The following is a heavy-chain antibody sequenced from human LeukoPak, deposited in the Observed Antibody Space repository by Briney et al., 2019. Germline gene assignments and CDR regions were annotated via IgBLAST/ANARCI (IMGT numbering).Heavy chain of an antibody. J-gene: IGHJ4*02. CDR2: IYSGGST. Sequence: SGGSLTLSCAASGFTVSSNYMSWVRQAPGKGLEWVSDIYSGGSTYYAASVKGRFTISRDNSKNTLYLQMNSLTAKDTAVYYCARSPVRGVIQLWGQGTLVSVSS. V-gene: IGHV3-53*01. D-gene: IGHD3-10*01. CDR3: ARSPVRGVIQL. CDR1: GFTVSSNY.